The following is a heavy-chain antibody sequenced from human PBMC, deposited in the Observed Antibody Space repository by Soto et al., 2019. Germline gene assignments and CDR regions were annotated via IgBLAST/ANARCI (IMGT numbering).Heavy chain of an antibody. Sequence: GGSLRLSCAASGFTFSTYSINWVRQAPGKGLEWVSSISSSSSYIYYADSVKGRFTISRDNAKNSLYLQMNSLRAEDTAVYYCARESEIYFDYWGQGTLVTVSS. V-gene: IGHV3-21*01. CDR1: GFTFSTYS. J-gene: IGHJ4*02. CDR2: ISSSSSYI. CDR3: ARESEIYFDY.